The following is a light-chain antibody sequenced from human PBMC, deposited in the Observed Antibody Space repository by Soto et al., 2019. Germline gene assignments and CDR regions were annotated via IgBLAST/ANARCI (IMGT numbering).Light chain of an antibody. J-gene: IGKJ1*01. V-gene: IGKV3-15*01. CDR1: QSISSN. CDR2: DTS. Sequence: EIVMTQSPATLSVSPGERATLSCRASQSISSNLAWYQQKPGQAPRLLIYDTSTRATGIPARVSGSGSGTEFTLTISSLQSADSAVYYCQQYNNWPRTFGQGTKVEIK. CDR3: QQYNNWPRT.